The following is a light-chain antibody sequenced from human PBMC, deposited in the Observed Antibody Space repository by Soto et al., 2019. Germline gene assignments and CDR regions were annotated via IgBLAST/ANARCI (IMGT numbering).Light chain of an antibody. CDR3: ISYTDRQSYL. Sequence: TQPASVSGSPGQSITISCTGTSSDVGGYNYVSWYQQYPGKAPKLMIYDVTNRPSGVSNRFSGSKSGITASLTISGLQTEDEADYYCISYTDRQSYLFGTGTKVTVL. V-gene: IGLV2-14*01. CDR2: DVT. CDR1: SSDVGGYNY. J-gene: IGLJ1*01.